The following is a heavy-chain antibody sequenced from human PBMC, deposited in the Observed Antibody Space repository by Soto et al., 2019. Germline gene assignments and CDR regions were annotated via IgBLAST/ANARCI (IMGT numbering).Heavy chain of an antibody. CDR2: IYPGDADT. Sequence: ESLKISFKGSGYSFTNSWIGWVREMPGEGLEWMGIIYPGDADTRYSPSFQGHVTISADKSITTASLKWSSLKASDTAMYYCARFTISGVVAYAMDVWGQGTTVTVSS. J-gene: IGHJ6*02. D-gene: IGHD3-3*01. CDR1: GYSFTNSW. V-gene: IGHV5-51*01. CDR3: ARFTISGVVAYAMDV.